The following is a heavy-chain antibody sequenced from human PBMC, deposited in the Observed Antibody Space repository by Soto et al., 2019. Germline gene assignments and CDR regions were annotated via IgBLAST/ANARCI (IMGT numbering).Heavy chain of an antibody. Sequence: GGSLRLSCAASAFTFSSYWMNWVRQAPGKGLEWVAVISYDGSNKYYADSVKGRFTISRDNSRNTLYLETNSLRAEDTAVYHCAKESLGRHFDFDYWGQGTQVTVSS. D-gene: IGHD3-10*01. CDR1: AFTFSSYW. J-gene: IGHJ4*02. CDR3: AKESLGRHFDFDY. CDR2: ISYDGSNK. V-gene: IGHV3-30*18.